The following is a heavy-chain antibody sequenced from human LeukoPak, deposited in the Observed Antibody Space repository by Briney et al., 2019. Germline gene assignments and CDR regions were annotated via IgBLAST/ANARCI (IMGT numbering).Heavy chain of an antibody. D-gene: IGHD1-26*01. Sequence: PGGSLRLSCAASGFAFSDYDMNWVRQAPGKGLEWVSSITTTSSYIYYADSVKGRFTISRDNAQSSLFLQMNSLRAEDTAVYYCVRDSGSSYGYYFLHWGQGTLVTVSS. V-gene: IGHV3-21*01. CDR3: VRDSGSSYGYYFLH. CDR2: ITTTSSYI. J-gene: IGHJ1*01. CDR1: GFAFSDYD.